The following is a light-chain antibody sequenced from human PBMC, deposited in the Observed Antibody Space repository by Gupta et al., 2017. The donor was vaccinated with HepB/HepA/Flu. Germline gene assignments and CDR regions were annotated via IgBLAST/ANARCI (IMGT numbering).Light chain of an antibody. V-gene: IGLV1-47*02. Sequence: QSVLTQPPSASGTPGQRVTISCSGTTYNIGRHSVYWYQQPPGTAPKSRIDSSDQRPSGVPDRLLCYKAGTYASREIRGLRSDEEADEYWAVWDDRLSGRVFGGGTKLTVL. CDR2: SSD. CDR1: TYNIGRHS. CDR3: AVWDDRLSGRV. J-gene: IGLJ2*01.